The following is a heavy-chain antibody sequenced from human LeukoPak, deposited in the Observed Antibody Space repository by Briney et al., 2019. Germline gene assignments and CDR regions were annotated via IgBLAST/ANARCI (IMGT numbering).Heavy chain of an antibody. CDR3: ARVPVDTAAPLKDYYGMDV. CDR1: GGSISSYY. V-gene: IGHV4-59*01. CDR2: IYYSGST. J-gene: IGHJ6*02. Sequence: SETLSLTCTVSGGSISSYYWSWIRQPPGKGLEWIGSIYYSGSTNYNPSLKSRVTISVDTSKNQFSLKLSSVTAADTAVYYCARVPVDTAAPLKDYYGMDVWGQGTTVTVSS. D-gene: IGHD5-18*01.